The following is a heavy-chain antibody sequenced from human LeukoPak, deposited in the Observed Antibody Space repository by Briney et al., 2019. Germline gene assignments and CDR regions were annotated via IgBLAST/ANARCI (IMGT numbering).Heavy chain of an antibody. CDR1: GFTFGDYA. CDR3: ARDLSSSWYITVDY. CDR2: ISSSSSYI. J-gene: IGHJ4*02. D-gene: IGHD6-13*01. V-gene: IGHV3-21*01. Sequence: PGGSLRLSCTASGFTFGDYAMSWVRQAPGKGLEWVSSISSSSSYIYYADSVKGRFTISRDNAKNSLYLQMNSLRAEDTAVYYCARDLSSSWYITVDYWGQGTLVTVSS.